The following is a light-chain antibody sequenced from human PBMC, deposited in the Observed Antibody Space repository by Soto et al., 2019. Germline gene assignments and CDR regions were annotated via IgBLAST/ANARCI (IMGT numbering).Light chain of an antibody. CDR2: GAS. Sequence: EIVMTQSPATLSVSPGERATLSCRASQSVSSNLAWYQHKPGQAPWLLIYGASSRATGIPTRFSGSGSGTEFTLTISRLQCEDFAVYYCQYYNNGPPRDTFGGGTKVEI. CDR1: QSVSSN. V-gene: IGKV3-15*01. J-gene: IGKJ4*01. CDR3: QYYNNGPPRDT.